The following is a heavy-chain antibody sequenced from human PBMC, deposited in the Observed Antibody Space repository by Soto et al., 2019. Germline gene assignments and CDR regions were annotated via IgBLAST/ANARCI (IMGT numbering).Heavy chain of an antibody. V-gene: IGHV1-69*13. D-gene: IGHD3-3*01. CDR2: IIPMFATP. J-gene: IGHJ4*02. Sequence: SVKVSCKASGGKFINYGISWVRQAPGQGPEWMGGIIPMFATPNYAQKFQGRVTITADASTSTAYMELSGLRSDDTAVYYCAGGLELRYMEWLFNYWGPGTQVTVST. CDR3: AGGLELRYMEWLFNY. CDR1: GGKFINYG.